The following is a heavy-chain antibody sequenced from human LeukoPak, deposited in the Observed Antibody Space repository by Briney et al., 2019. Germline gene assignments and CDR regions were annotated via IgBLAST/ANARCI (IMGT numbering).Heavy chain of an antibody. CDR1: GFTFSSYA. CDR3: AGDRATSYFDY. CDR2: ISYDGSNK. V-gene: IGHV3-30-3*01. Sequence: QAGGSLRLSCAASGFTFSSYAIHWVRQAPGKGLEWVAVISYDGSNKYYADSVKGRFTISRDNSKNTLYLQMNSLRAEDTAVYYCAGDRATSYFDYWGQGALVTISS. J-gene: IGHJ4*02. D-gene: IGHD1-26*01.